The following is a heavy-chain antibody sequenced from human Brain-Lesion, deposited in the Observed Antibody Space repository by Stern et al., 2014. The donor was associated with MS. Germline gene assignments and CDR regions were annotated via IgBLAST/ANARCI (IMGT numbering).Heavy chain of an antibody. J-gene: IGHJ6*02. Sequence: VQLVQSGPGLVKPSQTLSLSCTVSGGSISSGGYYWSWIRQPAGKGLEWIGRIFNSGSTTYTPSLKGRVPISIDTPKNQFSLRLNSMTAADTAVYYCARGRVVPGFQYYATDVWGQGTTVIVSS. D-gene: IGHD2-2*01. CDR1: GGSISSGGYY. V-gene: IGHV4-61*02. CDR2: IFNSGST. CDR3: ARGRVVPGFQYYATDV.